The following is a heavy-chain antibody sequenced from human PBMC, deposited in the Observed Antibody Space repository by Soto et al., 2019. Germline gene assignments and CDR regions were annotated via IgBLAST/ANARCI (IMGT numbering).Heavy chain of an antibody. CDR1: GFTFSSYS. V-gene: IGHV3-48*04. CDR2: IFVNSATI. CDR3: ARDRDWAFDY. J-gene: IGHJ4*02. D-gene: IGHD3-9*01. Sequence: GGSLRLSCAASGFTFSSYSMVWVRQAPGKGLEWVSYIFVNSATIHYADSVKGRFTVSRDNAKNSLFLEMKSLRAEDTGIYYCARDRDWAFDYWGQGTLVTVSS.